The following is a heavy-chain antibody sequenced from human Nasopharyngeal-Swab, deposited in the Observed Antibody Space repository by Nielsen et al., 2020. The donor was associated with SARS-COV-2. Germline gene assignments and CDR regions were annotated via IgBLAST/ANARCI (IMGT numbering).Heavy chain of an antibody. CDR3: ARGQLWLDY. CDR1: GGSISSGGYY. V-gene: IGHV4-61*08. D-gene: IGHD5-18*01. CDR2: IYYSGST. Sequence: SETLSLTCAVSGGSISSGGYYWSWIRQPPGKGLEWIGYIYYSGSTNYNPSLKSRVTISVDTSKNQFSLKLSSVTAADTAVYYCARGQLWLDYWGQGTLVTVSS. J-gene: IGHJ4*02.